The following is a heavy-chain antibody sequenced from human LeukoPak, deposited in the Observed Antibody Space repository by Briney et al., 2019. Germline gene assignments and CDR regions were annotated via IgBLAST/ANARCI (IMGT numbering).Heavy chain of an antibody. J-gene: IGHJ3*02. V-gene: IGHV3-23*01. CDR3: AKAVGSSGYFSRDAFDI. CDR1: GFTLSSYA. CDR2: ISGGGSGT. Sequence: PGGSLRLSCAPSGFTLSSYAMSWVRPAPGRGLEWVAVISGGGSGTYYADYVRGRFTISRDKSKNTVYLQMNSLRAEDTAIYYCAKAVGSSGYFSRDAFDIWGQGKMVTVSS. D-gene: IGHD3-22*01.